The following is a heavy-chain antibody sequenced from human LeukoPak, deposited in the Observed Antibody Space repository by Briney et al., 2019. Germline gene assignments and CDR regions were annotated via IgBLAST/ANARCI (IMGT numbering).Heavy chain of an antibody. J-gene: IGHJ4*02. Sequence: SGGSLRLSCAASGFSVSSNYMSWVRQAPGKGLEWVSVISSGGYTYYADSLKGRFTISRDNSKDTLYLQMNSLRAEDTAVYYCARVGTYYYDSSGYYYWGQGTLVTVSS. CDR1: GFSVSSNY. D-gene: IGHD3-22*01. CDR2: ISSGGYT. V-gene: IGHV3-53*01. CDR3: ARVGTYYYDSSGYYY.